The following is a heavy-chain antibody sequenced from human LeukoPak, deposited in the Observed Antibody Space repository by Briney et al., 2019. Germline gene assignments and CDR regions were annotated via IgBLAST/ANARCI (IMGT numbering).Heavy chain of an antibody. V-gene: IGHV4-34*01. CDR1: GGSLSYYY. CDR2: INRSGST. CDR3: ARGGFYCGDDCYVDY. J-gene: IGHJ4*02. Sequence: SETLSLTCAVYGGSLSYYYWSWIRQPPEKGLEWMGQINRSGSTNYNPSLKSRGSISVDTSKNQFSLKLSSVTAADTAVYYCARGGFYCGDDCYVDYWGQGTLVTVSS. D-gene: IGHD2-21*02.